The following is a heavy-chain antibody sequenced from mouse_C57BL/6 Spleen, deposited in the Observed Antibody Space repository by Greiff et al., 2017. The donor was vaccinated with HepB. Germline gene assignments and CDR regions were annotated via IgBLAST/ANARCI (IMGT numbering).Heavy chain of an antibody. Sequence: VQLQQSGAELVRPGASVTLSCKASGYTFTDYEMHWVKQTPVHGLEWIGAIDPETGGTAYNQKFKGKDILTADKSSSTAYMELRSLTSEDSAVYYCTSGRGYPGYWYFDVWGTETTDTVS. J-gene: IGHJ1*03. CDR2: IDPETGGT. CDR3: TSGRGYPGYWYFDV. V-gene: IGHV1-15*01. CDR1: GYTFTDYE. D-gene: IGHD2-2*01.